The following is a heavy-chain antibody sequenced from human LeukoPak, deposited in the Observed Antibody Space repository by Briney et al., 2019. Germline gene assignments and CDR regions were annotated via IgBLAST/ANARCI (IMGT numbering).Heavy chain of an antibody. V-gene: IGHV3-23*01. CDR1: GFTFSSYG. CDR3: AKAETYYDILTGFPSNYYYYMDV. D-gene: IGHD3-9*01. CDR2: ISTSGGST. Sequence: RGSLRLSCAASGFTFSSYGMSWVRQAPGKGLEWVSAISTSGGSTYYADSVKGRFTISRDNSKNTLYLQMNSLRAEDTAVYYCAKAETYYDILTGFPSNYYYYMDVWGKGTTVTISS. J-gene: IGHJ6*03.